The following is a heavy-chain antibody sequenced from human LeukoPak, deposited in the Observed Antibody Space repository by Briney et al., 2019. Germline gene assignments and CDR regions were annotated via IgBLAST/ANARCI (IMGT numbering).Heavy chain of an antibody. V-gene: IGHV4-34*01. D-gene: IGHD3-22*01. Sequence: SETLSLTCAVYGGSFSGYYWSWIRQPPGKGLEWIGEINHSGSTNYNPPLKSRVTISVDTSKNQFSLKLSSVTAADTAVYYCARGYDGSGYYYRNWYFDLWGRGTLVTVSS. CDR1: GGSFSGYY. CDR2: INHSGST. CDR3: ARGYDGSGYYYRNWYFDL. J-gene: IGHJ2*01.